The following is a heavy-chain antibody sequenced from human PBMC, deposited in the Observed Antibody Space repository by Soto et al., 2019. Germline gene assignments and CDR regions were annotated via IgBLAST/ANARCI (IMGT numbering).Heavy chain of an antibody. V-gene: IGHV3-72*01. CDR3: TKGGPGDSRADY. J-gene: IGHJ4*02. D-gene: IGHD7-27*01. CDR1: GFTFSDHY. Sequence: EVQLVESGGGLVQPGGSLSLSCAASGFTFSDHYMDWVRQAPGKGLEWVGRARNKANSYTTEYAAPVKGRFTISRDDSKNSLYLHMNNLRIEHTAVYYCTKGGPGDSRADYWGQGTLVTVSS. CDR2: ARNKANSYTT.